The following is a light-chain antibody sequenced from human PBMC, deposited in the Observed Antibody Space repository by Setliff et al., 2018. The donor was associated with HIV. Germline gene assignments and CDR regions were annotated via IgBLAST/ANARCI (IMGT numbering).Light chain of an antibody. V-gene: IGLV1-44*01. J-gene: IGLJ1*01. CDR2: SNF. CDR1: ISNIGSNT. CDR3: SAWDDSLNGYV. Sequence: QSALTQPPSASGTPGQRVTISCSGSISNIGSNTINWYQRHPGPAPTLLIYSNFQRPSEVLDRFSASKSGTSASLAISGLQSDDEADYYCSAWDDSLNGYVFGTGTKGTVL.